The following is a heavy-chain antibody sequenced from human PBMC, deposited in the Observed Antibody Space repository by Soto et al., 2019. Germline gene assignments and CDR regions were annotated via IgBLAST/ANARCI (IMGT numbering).Heavy chain of an antibody. Sequence: QVQLVQSGAEVKKPGASVKVSCKASGYTFTGYYMHWVRQAPGQGLEWMGWINPNSGGTNYAQKFQGWVTMTRDTSISTAYMELSRLRSDDTAVYYCARGRAAYYDFWSGYYTDYWGQGTLVTVSS. CDR3: ARGRAAYYDFWSGYYTDY. CDR2: INPNSGGT. D-gene: IGHD3-3*01. V-gene: IGHV1-2*04. J-gene: IGHJ4*02. CDR1: GYTFTGYY.